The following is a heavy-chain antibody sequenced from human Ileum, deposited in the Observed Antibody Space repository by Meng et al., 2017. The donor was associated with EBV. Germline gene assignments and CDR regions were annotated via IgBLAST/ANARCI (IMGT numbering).Heavy chain of an antibody. V-gene: IGHV4-4*02. CDR2: ISQSGSN. CDR3: AKRTGDRGDYFDY. Sequence: QVPLEAHGLRRVKPSGTLTLICAVSGGSINNNNWSWVRQPPGQGLEWIGEISQSGSNYYNPSLKSRVTISGDKSKNNFSLRLSSVTAADTAVYYCAKRTGDRGDYFDYWGQGALVTVSS. J-gene: IGHJ4*02. D-gene: IGHD7-27*01. CDR1: GGSINNNNW.